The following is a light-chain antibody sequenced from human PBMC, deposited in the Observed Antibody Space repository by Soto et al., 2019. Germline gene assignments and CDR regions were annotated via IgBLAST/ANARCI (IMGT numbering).Light chain of an antibody. Sequence: QSALTQPASVSGSPGQSITLSCTGTSSDVGRYNLVSWYQQLPGKAPKLIIYEVNERPSGISDRFSGSKSGNTASLTISGLQDEDEAEDYCCSYVGSSILMFGGGTKLTVL. CDR2: EVN. CDR1: SSDVGRYNL. V-gene: IGLV2-23*02. CDR3: CSYVGSSILM. J-gene: IGLJ3*02.